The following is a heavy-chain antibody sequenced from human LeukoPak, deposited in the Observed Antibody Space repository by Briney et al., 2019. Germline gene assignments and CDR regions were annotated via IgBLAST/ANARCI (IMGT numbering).Heavy chain of an antibody. J-gene: IGHJ4*02. CDR3: ARDSLLIVGAPEVLDY. D-gene: IGHD1-26*01. Sequence: SETLSLTCTVSGGSVSSYYWSWIRQPAGKGLEWIGRIYHSGSTYYNPSLKSRVTISVDTSKNQFSLKLSSVTAADTAVYYCARDSLLIVGAPEVLDYWGQGTLVTVSS. CDR1: GGSVSSYY. V-gene: IGHV4-4*07. CDR2: IYHSGST.